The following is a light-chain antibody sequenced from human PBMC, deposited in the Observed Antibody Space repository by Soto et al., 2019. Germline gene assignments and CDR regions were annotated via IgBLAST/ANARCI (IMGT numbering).Light chain of an antibody. Sequence: EIVLTQSPGTLSLSPGESATLSCRASQTVGRNYLAWFQHKPGQAPRLLIYDASNRAYGVPARFRGSGSGTNFTLTIASLEPDDFAVYYCQQRSNWPYLTFGGGTRV. CDR2: DAS. CDR3: QQRSNWPYLT. CDR1: QTVGRNY. V-gene: IGKV3-11*01. J-gene: IGKJ4*01.